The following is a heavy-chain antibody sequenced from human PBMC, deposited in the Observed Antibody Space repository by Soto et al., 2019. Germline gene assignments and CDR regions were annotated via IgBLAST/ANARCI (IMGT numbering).Heavy chain of an antibody. J-gene: IGHJ4*02. V-gene: IGHV1-69*01. Sequence: HVQLVQSGAELKNPGSSVKVSCKDSGGTFSSSAISWVRQAPGQGLEWMGGIIPICGTANYAQKFQGRVTIAADASTRTAYMELSSLRSEDTAVYYCARINGSSWNHNFYYGGQGTLYAVSS. CDR1: GGTFSSSA. CDR2: IIPICGTA. D-gene: IGHD6-13*01. CDR3: ARINGSSWNHNFYY.